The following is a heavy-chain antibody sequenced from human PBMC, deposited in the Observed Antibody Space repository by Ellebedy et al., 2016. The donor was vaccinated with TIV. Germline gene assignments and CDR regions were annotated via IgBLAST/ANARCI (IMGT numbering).Heavy chain of an antibody. CDR1: GFTFTRFG. CDR2: IWFEGSNK. D-gene: IGHD2-2*01. V-gene: IGHV3-33*01. Sequence: PGGSLRLSCATSGFTFTRFGFHWVRQAPGKGLEWVAVIWFEGSNKYYSDSVKGRFTVSRDNSKNTLYLQMNSLRAEDTALYYYAREGYCGRTACLPSIDSWGQGTLVTVSS. J-gene: IGHJ4*02. CDR3: AREGYCGRTACLPSIDS.